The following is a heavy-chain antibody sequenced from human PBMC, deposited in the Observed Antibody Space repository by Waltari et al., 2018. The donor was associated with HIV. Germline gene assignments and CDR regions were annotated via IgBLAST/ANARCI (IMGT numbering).Heavy chain of an antibody. Sequence: EVHLMESGGGLVKRGRSLRLSCRGSGFTFGDYGLSGFRQAPGKGLDLVCFITSEAYGGTAEYAASVTGRFTISREDSKSTAYMQMNRLESEDTGVYFCSRPSGPLHSYGMDVWGQGTTVIVSS. V-gene: IGHV3-49*05. CDR2: ITSEAYGGTA. CDR1: GFTFGDYG. CDR3: SRPSGPLHSYGMDV. J-gene: IGHJ6*02. D-gene: IGHD1-26*01.